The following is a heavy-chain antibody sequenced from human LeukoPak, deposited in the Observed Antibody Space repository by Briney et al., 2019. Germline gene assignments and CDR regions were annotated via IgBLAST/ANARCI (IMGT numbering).Heavy chain of an antibody. V-gene: IGHV3-23*01. J-gene: IGHJ4*02. D-gene: IGHD6-19*01. CDR2: VGAGGGST. CDR1: GFSFSTYA. Sequence: GGSLRLSCAASGFSFSTYAMSWVRQAPGKGLESVSSVGAGGGSTYYADSVKGRFAISRDNSASTLYLQMNSLRADDTAIYFCAIDPYSSGWMGGDYFDYWGQGTLVTVSS. CDR3: AIDPYSSGWMGGDYFDY.